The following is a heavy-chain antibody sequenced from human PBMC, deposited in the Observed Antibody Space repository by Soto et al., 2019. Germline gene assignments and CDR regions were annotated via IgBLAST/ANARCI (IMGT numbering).Heavy chain of an antibody. CDR3: ARGGGYCSGGSCPRDNWFDP. CDR2: INPSGGST. D-gene: IGHD2-15*01. V-gene: IGHV1-46*01. CDR1: GYTFTSYY. J-gene: IGHJ5*02. Sequence: ASVKVSCKASGYTFTSYYMHWVRQAPGQGLEWMGIINPSGGSTSYAQKFQGRVTMTRDTSTSTVYMALSSLRSEYTAVYYCARGGGYCSGGSCPRDNWFDPWGQGTLVTVSS.